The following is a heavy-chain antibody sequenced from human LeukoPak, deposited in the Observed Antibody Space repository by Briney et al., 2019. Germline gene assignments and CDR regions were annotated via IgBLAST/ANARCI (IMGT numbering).Heavy chain of an antibody. CDR2: IYYTGST. J-gene: IGHJ4*02. CDR3: ARGIAVADLLFDY. D-gene: IGHD6-19*01. CDR1: GGSISSYY. Sequence: PSETLSLTCTVSGGSISSYYCSWIRQPPGKGLEWIGYIYYTGSTSYNPSLKSRVTISVDTSKNQFSLKLSSVTAADTAVYYCARGIAVADLLFDYWGQGALVTVSS. V-gene: IGHV4-59*01.